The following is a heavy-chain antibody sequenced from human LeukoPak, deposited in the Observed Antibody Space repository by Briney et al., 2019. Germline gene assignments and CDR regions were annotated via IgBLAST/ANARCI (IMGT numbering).Heavy chain of an antibody. CDR3: ARGGWRISDAFDV. Sequence: QPGGSLRLSCAASGFTIRNYWMTWVRQAPGKGLEWVANIKQDGSERYYVDSVKGRFTISRDNAKNSLYLQMNSLRDDDTAAYFCARGGWRISDAFDVWGQGTMVAVSS. V-gene: IGHV3-7*01. J-gene: IGHJ3*01. CDR1: GFTIRNYW. CDR2: IKQDGSER. D-gene: IGHD5-12*01.